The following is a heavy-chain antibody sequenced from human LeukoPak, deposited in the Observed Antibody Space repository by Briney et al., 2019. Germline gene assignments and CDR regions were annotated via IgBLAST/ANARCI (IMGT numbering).Heavy chain of an antibody. CDR3: ARDSIAAASPGAFDI. J-gene: IGHJ3*02. Sequence: PGVSLRLSCAASGFTVSSNYMTWVRQAQGKGLEWVSVIYSGGSTYYADSVNGRFTNSRDNSKNTLYLQMNSLRAEDTAVYYCARDSIAAASPGAFDIWGQGTMVTVSS. D-gene: IGHD6-13*01. CDR1: GFTVSSNY. CDR2: IYSGGST. V-gene: IGHV3-66*01.